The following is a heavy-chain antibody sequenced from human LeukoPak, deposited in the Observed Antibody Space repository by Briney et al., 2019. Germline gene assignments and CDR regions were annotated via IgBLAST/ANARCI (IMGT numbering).Heavy chain of an antibody. CDR3: ARGLGGVVINAFDI. CDR2: ISYDGSNK. CDR1: GFTFSSYG. V-gene: IGHV3-30*03. Sequence: GGSLRLSCAASGFTFSSYGMHWVRQAPGKGLEWVAVISYDGSNKYYADSVKGRFTISRDNSKNTLYLQMNSLRPEDTALYYCARGLGGVVINAFDIWGQGTMVTVSS. J-gene: IGHJ3*02. D-gene: IGHD3-3*01.